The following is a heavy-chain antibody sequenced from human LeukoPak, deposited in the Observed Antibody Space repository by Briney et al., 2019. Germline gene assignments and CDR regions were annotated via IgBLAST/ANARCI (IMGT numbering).Heavy chain of an antibody. CDR1: GGTFSSYA. CDR3: ARDPPYYYGPGAFDI. D-gene: IGHD3-10*01. V-gene: IGHV1-69*13. CDR2: IISIFGTA. J-gene: IGHJ3*02. Sequence: ASVKVSCKASGGTFSSYAISWVRQAPGQGLEWMGGIISIFGTANYAQKFQGRVTITADESTSTAYMELSGLRSEDTAVYYCARDPPYYYGPGAFDIWGQGTMVTVSS.